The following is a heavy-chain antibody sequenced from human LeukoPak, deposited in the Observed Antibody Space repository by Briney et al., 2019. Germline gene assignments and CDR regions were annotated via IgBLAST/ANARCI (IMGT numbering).Heavy chain of an antibody. CDR2: INTDGSAI. Sequence: GGSLRLSCAASGFTFGHYWMTWVRQAPGKGLEWVANINTDGSAIFYADSVKGRFTISRENVKNSLSLQMNSLRVEDTAVYYCAKAKLVVLRWFDPWGQGTLVTVSS. D-gene: IGHD2-8*02. CDR3: AKAKLVVLRWFDP. J-gene: IGHJ5*02. V-gene: IGHV3-7*01. CDR1: GFTFGHYW.